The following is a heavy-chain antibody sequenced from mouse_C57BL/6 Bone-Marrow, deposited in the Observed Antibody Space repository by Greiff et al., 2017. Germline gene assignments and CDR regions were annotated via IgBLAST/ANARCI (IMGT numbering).Heavy chain of an antibody. CDR1: GYTFTSYW. J-gene: IGHJ4*01. Sequence: QVQLQQPGAELVKPGASVKLSCKASGYTFTSYWMHWVKQRPGQGLEWIGMIHPNSGSTNYNEKFKSKATLTVGKSSSTAYMQLSSLTSEDSAVYYCARVLIYYYGSSLYYYAMDYWGQGTSVTVSS. CDR3: ARVLIYYYGSSLYYYAMDY. D-gene: IGHD1-1*01. CDR2: IHPNSGST. V-gene: IGHV1-64*01.